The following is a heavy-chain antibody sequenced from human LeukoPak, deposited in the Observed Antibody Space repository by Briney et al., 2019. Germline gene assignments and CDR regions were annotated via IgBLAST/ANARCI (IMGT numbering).Heavy chain of an antibody. J-gene: IGHJ1*01. CDR1: GFTFSSYA. CDR3: ARGGRDYYGSGGRFQH. Sequence: GRSLRLSCAASGFTFSSYAMHWVRQAPGKGLEWVAVISYDGSNKYYADSVKGRFTISRDNSKNTLYLQMNSLRAEDTAVYYCARGGRDYYGSGGRFQHWGQGTLVTVSS. D-gene: IGHD3-10*01. V-gene: IGHV3-30-3*01. CDR2: ISYDGSNK.